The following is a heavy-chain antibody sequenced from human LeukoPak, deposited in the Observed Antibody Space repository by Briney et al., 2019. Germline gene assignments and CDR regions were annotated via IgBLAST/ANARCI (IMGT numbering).Heavy chain of an antibody. CDR2: ISSSGSTI. Sequence: AGSLSLSCAASGFTFSNYEMNWVLQAHWKGLEWLSYISSSGSTIDYADSVKGRFTISRDNAKNSLYLQMNSLRAEDTAVYYCAVIIAVAGFNHWGQGVLVTVSS. J-gene: IGHJ4*02. D-gene: IGHD6-19*01. CDR3: AVIIAVAGFNH. V-gene: IGHV3-48*03. CDR1: GFTFSNYE.